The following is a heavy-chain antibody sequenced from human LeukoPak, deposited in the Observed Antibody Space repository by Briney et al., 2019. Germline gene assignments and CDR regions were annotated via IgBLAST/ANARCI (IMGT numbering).Heavy chain of an antibody. CDR2: INGGNGNT. D-gene: IGHD3-22*01. J-gene: IGHJ1*01. CDR1: GYIFTIYG. Sequence: ASVKVSCTTSGYIFTIYGMHWVRQAPGQSLEWMGWINGGNGNTKYSEKFQGRVTIIRDTSASTAYMELSSLRSEDTAVYYCARVPLHDDSGHYYPHWGQGTLVTVSS. CDR3: ARVPLHDDSGHYYPH. V-gene: IGHV1-3*01.